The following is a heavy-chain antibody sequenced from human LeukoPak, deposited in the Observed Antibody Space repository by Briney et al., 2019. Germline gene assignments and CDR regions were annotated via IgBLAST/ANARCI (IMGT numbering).Heavy chain of an antibody. CDR2: INPGGGST. V-gene: IGHV1-46*01. J-gene: IGHJ3*02. CDR1: GYTLTELS. CDR3: ASGRRGFKGPATAHGAFDI. Sequence: ASVKVSCKVSGYTLTELSMHWVRQAPGQGLEWMGIINPGGGSTSYAQKFQGRVTMTRDTSTSTVYMELSGLRSEDTAVYYCASGRRGFKGPATAHGAFDIWGQGTMVTVSS. D-gene: IGHD2-2*01.